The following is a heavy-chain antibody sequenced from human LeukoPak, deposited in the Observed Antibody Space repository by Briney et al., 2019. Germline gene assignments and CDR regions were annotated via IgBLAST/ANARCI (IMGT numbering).Heavy chain of an antibody. CDR1: GFTCSNAW. J-gene: IGHJ6*02. D-gene: IGHD5-18*01. CDR3: ARDAVDTANAV. Sequence: PGGSLRLSCAASGFTCSNAWMSWVRQAPGKGLVWVSHINSDGSITSYADSVKGRFTISRDNAKNTLYLQMNSLRAEDTAVYYCARDAVDTANAVWGQGTTVTVSS. V-gene: IGHV3-74*01. CDR2: INSDGSIT.